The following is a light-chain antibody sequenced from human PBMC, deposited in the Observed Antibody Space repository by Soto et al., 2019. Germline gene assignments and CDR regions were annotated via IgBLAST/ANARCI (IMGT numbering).Light chain of an antibody. Sequence: QSVLTQPPSVSGAPGQRITISCTGSSSNIGADFDVYWYQQLPGAAPKLLIYGNTNRPSGVPDRFSGSKSGTSASLAITGLQAEDEADYYCQSYDNSLSGYVFGGGTKVTVL. CDR3: QSYDNSLSGYV. CDR2: GNT. CDR1: SSNIGADFD. V-gene: IGLV1-40*01. J-gene: IGLJ1*01.